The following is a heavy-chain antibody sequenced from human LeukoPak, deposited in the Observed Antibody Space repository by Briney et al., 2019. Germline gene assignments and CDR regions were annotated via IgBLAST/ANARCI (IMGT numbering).Heavy chain of an antibody. CDR3: ARGQYYYASGDFDY. D-gene: IGHD3-10*01. Sequence: GGSLRLSCAASGFRFSSHSMNWVRQAPGKGLEWVSHISSSGRTRYYADSVKGRFTITRDNTKNSLYLQMKDLRAEDTAVYYCARGQYYYASGDFDYWGQGTLVTVSS. CDR2: ISSSGRTR. CDR1: GFRFSSHS. J-gene: IGHJ4*02. V-gene: IGHV3-48*01.